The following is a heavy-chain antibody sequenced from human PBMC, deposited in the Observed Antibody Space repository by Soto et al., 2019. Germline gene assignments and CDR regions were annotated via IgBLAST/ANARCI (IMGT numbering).Heavy chain of an antibody. Sequence: SETLSLTCTVSGGSISSGGYYWSWIRQHPGKGLEWIGYIYYSGSTYYNPSLKSRVTISVDTSKNQFSLKLSSVTAADTAVYYCARVLIAAAGTLYYGMDAWGQGTTVTVS. CDR2: IYYSGST. D-gene: IGHD6-13*01. V-gene: IGHV4-30-4*08. CDR1: GGSISSGGYY. J-gene: IGHJ6*02. CDR3: ARVLIAAAGTLYYGMDA.